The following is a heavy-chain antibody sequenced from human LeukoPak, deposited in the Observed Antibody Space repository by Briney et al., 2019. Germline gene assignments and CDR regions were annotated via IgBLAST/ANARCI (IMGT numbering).Heavy chain of an antibody. CDR3: ARQRRGSPNYDFWSGYYEY. Sequence: SETLSLTCTVSGGSISSYYWSWIRQPPGKGLEWIGYIYTSGSTNYNPSLKSRVTISVDTSKNPFSLKLRSVTAADTAVYYCARQRRGSPNYDFWSGYYEYWGQGTLVTVSS. CDR1: GGSISSYY. V-gene: IGHV4-4*09. D-gene: IGHD3-3*01. CDR2: IYTSGST. J-gene: IGHJ4*02.